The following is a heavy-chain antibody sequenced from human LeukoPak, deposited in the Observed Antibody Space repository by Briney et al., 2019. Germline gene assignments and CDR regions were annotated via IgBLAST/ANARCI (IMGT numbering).Heavy chain of an antibody. CDR2: IYPGDSDT. J-gene: IGHJ6*03. Sequence: HGESPKISRKISGDRLTNNWIGWVRQMPGKGLEWMGIIYPGDSDTRYSPSFQGQVTISADKSISTAYLRWSSLKASDTAMYYCARFNNYYYYYMDVWGKGATVTISS. CDR1: GDRLTNNW. CDR3: ARFNNYYYYYMDV. V-gene: IGHV5-51*01.